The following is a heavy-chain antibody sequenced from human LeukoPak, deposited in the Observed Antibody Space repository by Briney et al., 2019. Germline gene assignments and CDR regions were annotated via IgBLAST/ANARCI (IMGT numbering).Heavy chain of an antibody. CDR2: IWFDGSNK. CDR1: GFTFISYG. V-gene: IGHV3-33*01. J-gene: IGHJ4*02. CDR3: ASGSGEWLALGY. D-gene: IGHD6-19*01. Sequence: GGSLRLSCAPSGFTFISYGMESVRPAPRRGVGWVAVIWFDGSNKYYADSVKGRFTISRDNSKNTLYLQMNSLRAEDTAVYYCASGSGEWLALGYWGQGTLVTVSS.